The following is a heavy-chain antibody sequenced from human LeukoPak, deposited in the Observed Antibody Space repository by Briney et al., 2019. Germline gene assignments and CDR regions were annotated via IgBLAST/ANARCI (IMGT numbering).Heavy chain of an antibody. Sequence: PSETLSLTCAVYGGSFSGYYWSWIRQPPGKGLEWIGEINHSGSTNYNPSLKSRVTISVDTSKNQFSLKLSSVTAADTAVYYCARHGYGSGSFNWFDPWGQGTLVTVSS. V-gene: IGHV4-34*01. D-gene: IGHD3-10*01. J-gene: IGHJ5*02. CDR1: GGSFSGYY. CDR2: INHSGST. CDR3: ARHGYGSGSFNWFDP.